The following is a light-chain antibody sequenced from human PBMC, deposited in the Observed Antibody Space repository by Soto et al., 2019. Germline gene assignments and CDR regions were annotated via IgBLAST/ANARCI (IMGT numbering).Light chain of an antibody. J-gene: IGLJ2*01. CDR3: CSYAGTYTYVV. V-gene: IGLV2-11*01. CDR2: DVS. Sequence: QSALTQPRSGSGSPGQSVTISCTGTSSDVGGYNYVSWYQHHPGKAPKVMIYDVSKRPSGVPDRFSGSKSGNTASLTISGLQAEDEADYHCCSYAGTYTYVVFGGGTKVTVL. CDR1: SSDVGGYNY.